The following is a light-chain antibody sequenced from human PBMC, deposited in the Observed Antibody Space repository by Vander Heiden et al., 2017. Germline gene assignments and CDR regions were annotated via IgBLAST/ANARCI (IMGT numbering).Light chain of an antibody. J-gene: IGKJ4*01. CDR3: QQSDSTPPLT. CDR1: QSISSY. Sequence: DQVTITCRASQSISSYLNWYQQKPGKAPKLLIYAASSLQSGVPPRFSGSGSGTDFTLTISSLQPEDFATYYCQQSDSTPPLTFGGGTKVEIK. CDR2: AAS. V-gene: IGKV1-39*01.